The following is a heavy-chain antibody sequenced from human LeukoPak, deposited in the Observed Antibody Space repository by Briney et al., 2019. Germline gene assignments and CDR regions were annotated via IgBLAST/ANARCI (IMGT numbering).Heavy chain of an antibody. CDR2: INHSGST. J-gene: IGHJ3*02. Sequence: PSETLSLTXAVYGGSFSGYYWSWIRQPPGKGLEWIGEINHSGSTNYNPSLKSRVTMSLDTSKNQFSLKLSSVTAADTAVYYCARDYGVYVIPDAFDIWGQGTMVTVSS. CDR1: GGSFSGYY. CDR3: ARDYGVYVIPDAFDI. V-gene: IGHV4-34*01. D-gene: IGHD4-17*01.